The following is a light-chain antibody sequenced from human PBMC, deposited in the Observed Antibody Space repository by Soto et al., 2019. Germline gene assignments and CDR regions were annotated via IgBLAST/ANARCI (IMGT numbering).Light chain of an antibody. Sequence: DIQMTQSPSTLSASVGDRVTSTCRASQSIGSWLAWYQQKPGKAPKLLIYDASSLESGVPSRFSGSGSGTEFTLTISSLQPDDFATYYCQQYNEGWTFGQGTKVDIK. J-gene: IGKJ1*01. V-gene: IGKV1-5*01. CDR2: DAS. CDR1: QSIGSW. CDR3: QQYNEGWT.